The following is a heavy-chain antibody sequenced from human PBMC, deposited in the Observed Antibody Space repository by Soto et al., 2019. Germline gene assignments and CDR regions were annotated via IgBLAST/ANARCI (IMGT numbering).Heavy chain of an antibody. D-gene: IGHD4-17*01. CDR1: GFSLSTSGVG. J-gene: IGHJ4*02. V-gene: IGHV2-5*02. Sequence: QITLKESGPTLVKPTQTLTLTCTFSGFSLSTSGVGVGWIRQPPGKALEWLALIYWDDDKRYSPSLKSRLTITKDTSKNQVVLTMTNMDPVDTATYYSARDYGDGNFDYWGQGTLVTVSS. CDR2: IYWDDDK. CDR3: ARDYGDGNFDY.